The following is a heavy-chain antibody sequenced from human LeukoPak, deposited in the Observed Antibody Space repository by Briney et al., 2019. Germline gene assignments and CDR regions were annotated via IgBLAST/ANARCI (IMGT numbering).Heavy chain of an antibody. J-gene: IGHJ5*02. D-gene: IGHD1-14*01. V-gene: IGHV1-18*01. CDR3: ARSTGYFDP. CDR2: ISAYNGKT. Sequence: GASVKVSCKASGYTFTSYGIIWLRQAPGQGLEWMGWISAYNGKTNYAQKFQGGVTMTTDTSTSTAYMELRSLRSDDTAVYYCARSTGYFDPWGQGTLVTVSS. CDR1: GYTFTSYG.